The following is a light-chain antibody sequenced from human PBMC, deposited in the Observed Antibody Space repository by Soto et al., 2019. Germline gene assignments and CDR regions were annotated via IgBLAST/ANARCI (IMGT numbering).Light chain of an antibody. CDR2: ASS. V-gene: IGKV1-39*01. Sequence: DIQMTQSPSSLSVSVGDRVIITCRASQSISRFLHWYQQKPGKAPQLLISASSILQSGVPSRFSGSGSGTDFTLTISSLQPEDFATFYCQQSYSFPYTFGQGTKLEIK. CDR1: QSISRF. CDR3: QQSYSFPYT. J-gene: IGKJ2*01.